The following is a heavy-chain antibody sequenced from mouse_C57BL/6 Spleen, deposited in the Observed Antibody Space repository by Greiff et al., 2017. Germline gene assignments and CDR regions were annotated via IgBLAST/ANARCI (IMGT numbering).Heavy chain of an antibody. CDR1: GYSFTSYW. CDR2: IHPSDSDT. CDR3: AIYDYDGAY. D-gene: IGHD2-4*01. J-gene: IGHJ3*01. V-gene: IGHV1-74*01. Sequence: QVQLQQPGAELVKPGASLKVSCKASGYSFTSYWMHWVKQRPGQGLEWIGRIHPSDSDTNYNQKFKGKATLTVDKSSSTAYMQLSRLTAEDSAVYYCAIYDYDGAYWGQGTLVTVSA.